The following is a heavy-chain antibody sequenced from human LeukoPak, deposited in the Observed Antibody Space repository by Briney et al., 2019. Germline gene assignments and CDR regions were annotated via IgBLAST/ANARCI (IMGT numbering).Heavy chain of an antibody. Sequence: GSSVKVSCKSSGGTFSSYTISWVRQAPGQGLEWMGRIIPILGIANYAQKFQGRVTITADKSTSTAYMELSSLRSEDTDAYYCASKPSYGSGSLDVWGQGTTVTV. CDR3: ASKPSYGSGSLDV. CDR2: IIPILGIA. CDR1: GGTFSSYT. V-gene: IGHV1-69*02. J-gene: IGHJ6*02. D-gene: IGHD3-10*01.